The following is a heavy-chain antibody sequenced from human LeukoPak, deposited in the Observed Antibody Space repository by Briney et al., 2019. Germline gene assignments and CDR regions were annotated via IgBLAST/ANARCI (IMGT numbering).Heavy chain of an antibody. Sequence: PGGSLRLSCAASGFTFSSYGMHWVRQAPGKGPEWVAFIRYDGSNKYYADSVKGRFTISRDNSKNTLYLQMNSLRAEDTAVYYCAKDVDTAMLGERYFDYWGQGTLVTVSS. CDR1: GFTFSSYG. J-gene: IGHJ4*02. V-gene: IGHV3-30*02. CDR3: AKDVDTAMLGERYFDY. D-gene: IGHD5-18*01. CDR2: IRYDGSNK.